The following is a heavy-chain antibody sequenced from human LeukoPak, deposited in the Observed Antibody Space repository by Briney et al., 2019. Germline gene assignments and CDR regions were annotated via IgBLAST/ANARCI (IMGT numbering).Heavy chain of an antibody. CDR1: GFTFSSYS. D-gene: IGHD3-3*01. V-gene: IGHV3-48*01. CDR2: ISSSSSTI. CDR3: ARDYTEWLFTYMDV. J-gene: IGHJ6*03. Sequence: GGSLRLSCAASGFTFSSYSMNWVRQAPGKGLEWVSYISSSSSTIYYADSVKGRFTISRDNAKNSLYLQMNSLRAEDTAVYYCARDYTEWLFTYMDVWGKGTTVTVSS.